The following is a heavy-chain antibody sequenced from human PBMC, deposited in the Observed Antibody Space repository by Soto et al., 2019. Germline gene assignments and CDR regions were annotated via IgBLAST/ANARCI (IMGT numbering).Heavy chain of an antibody. D-gene: IGHD2-15*01. CDR2: TYYRSKWYN. CDR1: GDSVSSNSAV. J-gene: IGHJ3*02. Sequence: SQTLSLTCAISGDSVSSNSAVWNWIRQSPSRGLEWLGRTYYRSKWYNDYAVSVKSRITINPDTSKNQFSLQLNSVTPEDTAVYYCASGPRWFFDIWGQGTMVTVSS. CDR3: ASGPRWFFDI. V-gene: IGHV6-1*01.